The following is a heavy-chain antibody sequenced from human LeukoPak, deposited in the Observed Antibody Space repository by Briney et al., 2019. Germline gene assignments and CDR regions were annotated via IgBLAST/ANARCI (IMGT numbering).Heavy chain of an antibody. Sequence: NPSETLPLTCTVSGGSISSYYWSWIRQPPGKGLEWIGYIYYSGSTNYNPSLKSRVTISVDTSKNQFSLKLSSVTAADTAVYYCARTLSGYLTHFDYWGQGTLVIVSS. D-gene: IGHD3-3*01. CDR1: GGSISSYY. CDR3: ARTLSGYLTHFDY. V-gene: IGHV4-59*01. CDR2: IYYSGST. J-gene: IGHJ4*02.